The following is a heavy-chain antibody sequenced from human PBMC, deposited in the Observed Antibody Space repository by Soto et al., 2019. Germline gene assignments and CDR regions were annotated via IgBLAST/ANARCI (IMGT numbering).Heavy chain of an antibody. CDR3: AREGGYRSGGSCFSLQRKYGMDV. J-gene: IGHJ6*02. CDR1: GYTFTGYY. CDR2: INPNSGGT. D-gene: IGHD2-15*01. V-gene: IGHV1-2*04. Sequence: ASVKVSCKASGYTFTGYYMHWVRQAPGQGLEWMGWINPNSGGTNYAQKFQGWVTMTRDTSISTAYMELSRLRSDDTAVYYCAREGGYRSGGSCFSLQRKYGMDVWG.